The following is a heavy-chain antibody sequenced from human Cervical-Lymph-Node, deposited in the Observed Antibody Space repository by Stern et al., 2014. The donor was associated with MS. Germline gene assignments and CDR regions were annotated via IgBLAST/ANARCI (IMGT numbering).Heavy chain of an antibody. V-gene: IGHV3-23*04. CDR1: GFPFSSYA. Sequence: EVQLVESGGSLVQPGGSLRLSCAASGFPFSSYAMSWVRQAPGKGLEWVSAISGSGDSTYYADSVKGRFTISRDNSKNTLYLQMNSLRADDTAVYYCAKEGILVASFDYWGQGTLVTVSS. D-gene: IGHD6-19*01. J-gene: IGHJ4*02. CDR2: ISGSGDST. CDR3: AKEGILVASFDY.